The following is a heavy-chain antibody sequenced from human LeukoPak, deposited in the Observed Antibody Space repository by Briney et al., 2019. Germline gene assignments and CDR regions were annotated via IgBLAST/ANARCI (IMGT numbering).Heavy chain of an antibody. CDR3: ARVVSTALYGVVIIPYYYYGMDV. D-gene: IGHD3-3*01. CDR2: MNPNSGNT. J-gene: IGHJ6*02. CDR1: GYTFTSYD. Sequence: ASVKVCCKASGYTFTSYDINWVRQATGQGLEWMGWMNPNSGNTGYAQKFQGRVTMTRNTSISTAYMELSSLRSEDTAVYYCARVVSTALYGVVIIPYYYYGMDVWGQGTTVTVSS. V-gene: IGHV1-8*01.